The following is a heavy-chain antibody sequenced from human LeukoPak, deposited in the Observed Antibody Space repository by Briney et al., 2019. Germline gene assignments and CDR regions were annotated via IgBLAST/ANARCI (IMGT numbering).Heavy chain of an antibody. V-gene: IGHV4-39*07. Sequence: PSETLSLTCTVSGGSFSSRSYYWGWIRQPPGKGLEWLVNIYYDGSTYYNPSLKSRATISVDTSKNQFSLKLSSVTAADTAVYYCARDRSRWDLLPFDYWGQGALVTVSS. CDR3: ARDRSRWDLLPFDY. CDR2: IYYDGST. D-gene: IGHD1-26*01. J-gene: IGHJ4*02. CDR1: GGSFSSRSYY.